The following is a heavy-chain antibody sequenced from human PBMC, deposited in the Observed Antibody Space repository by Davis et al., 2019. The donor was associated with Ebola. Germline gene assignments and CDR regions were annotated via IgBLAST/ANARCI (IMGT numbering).Heavy chain of an antibody. V-gene: IGHV3-73*01. CDR3: ARESISNTIFGVVITNYYYYYGMDV. Sequence: PGGSLRLSCAASGFTFSGSAMHWVRQASGKGLEWVGRIRSKANSYATAYAASVKGRFTISRDDSKNTAYLQMNSRKTEDTAVYYWARESISNTIFGVVITNYYYYYGMDVWGQGTTVTVSS. J-gene: IGHJ6*02. D-gene: IGHD3-3*01. CDR1: GFTFSGSA. CDR2: IRSKANSYAT.